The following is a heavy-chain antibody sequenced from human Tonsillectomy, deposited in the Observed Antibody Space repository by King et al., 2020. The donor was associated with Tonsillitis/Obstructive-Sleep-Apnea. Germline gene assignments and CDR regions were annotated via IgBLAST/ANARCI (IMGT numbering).Heavy chain of an antibody. CDR1: GFTFSSYE. CDR3: ARDDCSSTSCLFDY. D-gene: IGHD2-2*01. J-gene: IGHJ4*02. Sequence: QLVQSGGGLVQPGGSLRLSCAASGFTFSSYEMNWVRQAPGQGLEWVSYISSSGSTIYYADSVKGRFTISRDNAKNSLYLQMNSLRAEDTAVYYCARDDCSSTSCLFDYWGQGTLVTVSS. V-gene: IGHV3-48*03. CDR2: ISSSGSTI.